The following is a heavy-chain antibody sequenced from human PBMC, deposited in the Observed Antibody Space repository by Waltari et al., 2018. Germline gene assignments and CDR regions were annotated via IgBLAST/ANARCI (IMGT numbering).Heavy chain of an antibody. V-gene: IGHV3-23*03. CDR1: GFTFSSYA. CDR2: IYSGGST. Sequence: EVQLLESGGGLVQPGGSLRLSCAASGFTFSSYAMSWVRQAPGKGLEWVSVIYSGGSTYYADSVNGRFTISRDNSKITLYLQVNSLGAEDTAVYYCAKASSGWADYWGQGTLVTVSS. D-gene: IGHD6-19*01. CDR3: AKASSGWADY. J-gene: IGHJ4*02.